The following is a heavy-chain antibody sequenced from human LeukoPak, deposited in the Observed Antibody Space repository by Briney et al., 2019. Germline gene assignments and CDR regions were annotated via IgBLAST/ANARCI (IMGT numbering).Heavy chain of an antibody. Sequence: ASVKLSCKVSGYTLTELSMHWVRQAPGKGLERKGGFDPEDGETIYAQKFQGRVTMTEDTSTDTAYMELSSLRSEDTAVDYCATGEYGSVSYSRDLDYWGQGTLVTVSS. CDR2: FDPEDGET. CDR3: ATGEYGSVSYSRDLDY. J-gene: IGHJ4*02. CDR1: GYTLTELS. V-gene: IGHV1-24*01. D-gene: IGHD3-10*01.